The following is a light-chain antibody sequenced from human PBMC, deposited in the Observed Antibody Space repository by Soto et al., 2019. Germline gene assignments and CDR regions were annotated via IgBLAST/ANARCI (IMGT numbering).Light chain of an antibody. Sequence: DIHMTQSPSFVSASVGDRVTLTCRASQGISRWLAWYQQKPGKAPKLLIYAASNLLSGVPSRFSGSGSGTDFTLTISSLQPEDFATYYCQQANSFPPWTFGQGTKVDIK. J-gene: IGKJ1*01. CDR1: QGISRW. V-gene: IGKV1-12*01. CDR3: QQANSFPPWT. CDR2: AAS.